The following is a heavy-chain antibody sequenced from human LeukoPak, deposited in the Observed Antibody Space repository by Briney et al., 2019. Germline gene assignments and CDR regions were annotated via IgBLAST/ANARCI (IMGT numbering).Heavy chain of an antibody. V-gene: IGHV3-72*01. CDR2: IRNKVNSYTT. CDR1: GFTFSDHY. Sequence: GGSLRLSCAASGFTFSDHYMDWVRQAPGKGLEWVGRIRNKVNSYTTEYAASVKGRFTLSRDDSKSSLYLQMNSLQAEDTAVYYCVRARLRATPFYFDYWGQGALVIVSS. J-gene: IGHJ4*02. CDR3: VRARLRATPFYFDY. D-gene: IGHD1-26*01.